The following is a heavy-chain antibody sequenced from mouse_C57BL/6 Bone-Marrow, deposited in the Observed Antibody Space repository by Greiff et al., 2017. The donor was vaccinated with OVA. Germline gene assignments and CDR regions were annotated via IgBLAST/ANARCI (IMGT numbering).Heavy chain of an antibody. CDR1: GFTFSSYA. CDR3: ARDHYSNYVWFAY. CDR2: ISDGGSYT. Sequence: VQLKESGGGLVKPGGSLKLSCAASGFTFSSYAMSWVRQTPEKRLEWVATISDGGSYTYYPDNVKGRFTISRDNAKNNLYLQMSHLKSEDTAMYYCARDHYSNYVWFAYWGQGTLVTVSA. J-gene: IGHJ3*01. V-gene: IGHV5-4*01. D-gene: IGHD2-5*01.